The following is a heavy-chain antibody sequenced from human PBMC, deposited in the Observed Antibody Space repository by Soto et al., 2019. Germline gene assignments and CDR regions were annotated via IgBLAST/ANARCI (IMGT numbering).Heavy chain of an antibody. CDR3: ARDTMSGATRPNAFQM. CDR1: GFSVSDYY. Sequence: VVASGGGLVQPGGSLSLSCAASGFSVSDYYMTWVRQGPGKGLDGISILFGDDKTYYADSVRGRFAISRDNSKNTLYLQMNNLRVEDTAVYYCARDTMSGATRPNAFQMWGQGTMVSVSS. J-gene: IGHJ3*02. CDR2: LFGDDKT. D-gene: IGHD3-10*01. V-gene: IGHV3-66*01.